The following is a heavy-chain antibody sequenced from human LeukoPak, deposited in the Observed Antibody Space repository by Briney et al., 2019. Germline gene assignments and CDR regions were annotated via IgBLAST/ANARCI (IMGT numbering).Heavy chain of an antibody. J-gene: IGHJ4*02. D-gene: IGHD2-15*01. CDR3: ARGGVAHYFDY. CDR2: IYPDDSDT. Sequence: GESLQISCQGSGYSFTSYWIGCVRQMPGKGLEWMGIIYPDDSDTRYSPSFQGQVTISADKSISTAYLQWSSLKASDTAMYYCARGGVAHYFDYWGQGALFTVSS. CDR1: GYSFTSYW. V-gene: IGHV5-51*01.